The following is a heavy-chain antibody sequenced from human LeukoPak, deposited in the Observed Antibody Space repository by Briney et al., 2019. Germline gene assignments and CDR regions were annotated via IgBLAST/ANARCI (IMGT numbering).Heavy chain of an antibody. CDR1: GITFSYYS. D-gene: IGHD4-17*01. J-gene: IGHJ4*02. CDR3: ACLRGPSDY. CDR2: IRTNRAFV. V-gene: IGHV3-21*01. Sequence: GSSLRLSWTAAGITFSYYSMNWVRLAAEKVLEWVSSIRTNRAFVYYADSVRGRFTISRDNTKNSLYLQMDSLTADDTAVYFCACLRGPSDYWGQGTLVTVSS.